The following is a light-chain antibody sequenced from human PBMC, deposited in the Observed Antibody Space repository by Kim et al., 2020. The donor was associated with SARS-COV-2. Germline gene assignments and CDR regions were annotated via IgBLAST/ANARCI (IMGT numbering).Light chain of an antibody. Sequence: LSSGERATLSCRASQSVSTYLAWYQHKPGQAPRLLIHDASNRASGVPPRFSGGGSGTDFTLTITNLEPEDFAIYYCQQRSNWPPTFGGGTKVEIK. J-gene: IGKJ4*01. CDR3: QQRSNWPPT. CDR2: DAS. CDR1: QSVSTY. V-gene: IGKV3-11*01.